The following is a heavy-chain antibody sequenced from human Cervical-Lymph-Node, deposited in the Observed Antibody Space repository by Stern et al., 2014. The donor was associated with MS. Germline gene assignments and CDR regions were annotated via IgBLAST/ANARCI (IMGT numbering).Heavy chain of an antibody. V-gene: IGHV3-49*04. CDR2: IRSESSGGTT. J-gene: IGHJ6*02. D-gene: IGHD3-9*01. CDR1: GFRFSAHS. CDR3: AREARMQHDDILAGHGGKHSYFYGMDV. Sequence: EVQLVESGGGLVKPGRSLRLSCATSGFRFSAHSMHWVRQAPGKGLEWVGVIRSESSGGTTGDAASVKDRFTISRDESISSAYLQLNTLTTEDTGVYYCAREARMQHDDILAGHGGKHSYFYGMDVWGQGTTVTVSS.